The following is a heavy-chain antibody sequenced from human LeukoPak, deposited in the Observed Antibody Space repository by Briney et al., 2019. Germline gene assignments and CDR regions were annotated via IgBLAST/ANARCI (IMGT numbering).Heavy chain of an antibody. D-gene: IGHD3-16*01. CDR1: GFTFSSYS. CDR2: ISSSSSYI. J-gene: IGHJ3*02. CDR3: ARSAVCAFDI. Sequence: GGSLRLSCAASGFTFSSYSMNWVRQAPGKGLEWVSSISSSSSYIYYADSVKGRFTISRDNAKNSLYLQMNSLRAEGTAVYYCARSAVCAFDIWGQGTMVTVSS. V-gene: IGHV3-21*01.